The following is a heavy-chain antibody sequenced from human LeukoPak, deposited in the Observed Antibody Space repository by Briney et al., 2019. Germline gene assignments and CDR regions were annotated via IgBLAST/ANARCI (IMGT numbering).Heavy chain of an antibody. J-gene: IGHJ6*02. Sequence: GESLKISCNGSGYXFTTYWIGWVRQMPGKGLEWMGIIYPGYSDTSYSPSFQGQLPISADQSISTAYLQWSSLKAWDTAMYYFARETYSGWTSGMDVWGQGTTVTVSS. CDR2: IYPGYSDT. CDR1: GYXFTTYW. D-gene: IGHD6-19*01. CDR3: ARETYSGWTSGMDV. V-gene: IGHV5-51*01.